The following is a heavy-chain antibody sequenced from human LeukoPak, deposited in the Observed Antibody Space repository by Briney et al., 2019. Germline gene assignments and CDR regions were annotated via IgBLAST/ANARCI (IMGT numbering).Heavy chain of an antibody. D-gene: IGHD3-22*01. CDR1: GGSISSYY. CDR2: IYNNGST. J-gene: IGHJ4*02. Sequence: PSETLSLTCTVSGGSISSYYWSWIRQPPGKGLEWIGYIYNNGSTNYNPSLKSRVTISVGTSKNQFSLQLTSVTAADTAVYYCARVSVVVSSLAFDYWGQGTLVTVSS. V-gene: IGHV4-59*01. CDR3: ARVSVVVSSLAFDY.